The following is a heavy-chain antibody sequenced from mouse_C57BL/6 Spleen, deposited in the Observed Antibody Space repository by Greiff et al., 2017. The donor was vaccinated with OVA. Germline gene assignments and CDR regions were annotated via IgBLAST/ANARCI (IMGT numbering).Heavy chain of an antibody. CDR1: GFTFSSYG. CDR3: ARHAAPYAMDY. V-gene: IGHV5-6*01. Sequence: EVQGVESGGDLVKPGGSLKLSCAASGFTFSSYGMSWVRQTPDKRLEWVATISSGGSYTYYPDSVKGRFTISRDNAKNTLYLQMSSLKSEDTAMYYCARHAAPYAMDYWGQGTSVTVSS. J-gene: IGHJ4*01. CDR2: ISSGGSYT.